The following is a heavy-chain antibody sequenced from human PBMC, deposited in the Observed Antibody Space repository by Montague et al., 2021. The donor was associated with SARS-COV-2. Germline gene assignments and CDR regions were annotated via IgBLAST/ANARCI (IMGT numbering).Heavy chain of an antibody. Sequence: SETLSLTCAVYGGSFTGYYWNWLRQPPGKGLEWIGEFNHSGSANYNPSLKRRVTISVDTSKNQFSLKLNSVTAADTAVYYCSRLGEGVVPAPILGVGPYYSYCYMDVWGKGATVTVSS. CDR2: FNHSGSA. CDR1: GGSFTGYY. J-gene: IGHJ6*03. CDR3: SRLGEGVVPAPILGVGPYYSYCYMDV. D-gene: IGHD2-2*02. V-gene: IGHV4-34*01.